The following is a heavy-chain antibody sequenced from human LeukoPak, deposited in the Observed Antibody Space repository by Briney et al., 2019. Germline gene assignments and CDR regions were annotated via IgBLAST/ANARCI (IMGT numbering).Heavy chain of an antibody. V-gene: IGHV1-58*01. J-gene: IGHJ4*02. CDR3: VADCYGDCID. CDR1: GFIFSSSA. Sequence: SVKVSCKASGFIFSSSAVRWVRQARGQRLEWIGWIVVGSGNTNYAQNFQERVTITRDMSTSTAYMELSSLRSEDTAVYYCVADCYGDCIDWGQGTLVTVSS. D-gene: IGHD4-17*01. CDR2: IVVGSGNT.